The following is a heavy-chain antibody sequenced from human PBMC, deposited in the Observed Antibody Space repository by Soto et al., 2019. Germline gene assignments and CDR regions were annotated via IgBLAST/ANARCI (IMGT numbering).Heavy chain of an antibody. Sequence: QVQLVQSGAEVKKPGASVKVSCKASGYTFTTYDISWVRQAPGQGLEWMGRISTYNGNTNYPQSLQGRLPMTTDTSTTTAYMELRSLRSDATAVYYCARDPSHVLMVNAPNLYGMDVWGQGTTVTVS. V-gene: IGHV1-18*01. J-gene: IGHJ6*02. CDR1: GYTFTTYD. CDR3: ARDPSHVLMVNAPNLYGMDV. D-gene: IGHD2-8*01. CDR2: ISTYNGNT.